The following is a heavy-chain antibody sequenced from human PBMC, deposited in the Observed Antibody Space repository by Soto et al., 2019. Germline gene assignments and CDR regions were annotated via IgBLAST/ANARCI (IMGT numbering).Heavy chain of an antibody. Sequence: QVHLVQSGAEVRKPGSSVKVSCEVSGGSLSTYGINWVRQVPGQGLEWMGRIIPILDTSNYAQKFQGRGTITAADSTRAAYMQLTSLPFEDTAVYYCARVLPVGRDIVVRMGVWGQGTTVTVSS. V-gene: IGHV1-69*11. CDR3: ARVLPVGRDIVVRMGV. D-gene: IGHD2-15*01. CDR2: IIPILDTS. CDR1: GGSLSTYG. J-gene: IGHJ6*02.